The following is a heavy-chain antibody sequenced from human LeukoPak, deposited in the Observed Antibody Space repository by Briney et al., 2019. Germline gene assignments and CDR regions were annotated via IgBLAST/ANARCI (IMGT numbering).Heavy chain of an antibody. J-gene: IGHJ3*02. Sequence: ATAKVSCKDSGYTFTGYYMHWVRQAPGQGLEWMGRINPNSGGTNYAQKFQGRVTMTRDTSISTAYMELSRLRSDDTAVYYCASSLGYDSSGYYPEDPFDIWGQGTMVTVSS. CDR3: ASSLGYDSSGYYPEDPFDI. V-gene: IGHV1-2*06. D-gene: IGHD3-22*01. CDR1: GYTFTGYY. CDR2: INPNSGGT.